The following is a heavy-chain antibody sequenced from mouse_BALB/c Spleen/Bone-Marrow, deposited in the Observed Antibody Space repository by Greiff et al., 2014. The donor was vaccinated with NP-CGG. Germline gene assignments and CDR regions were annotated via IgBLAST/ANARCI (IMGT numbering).Heavy chain of an antibody. V-gene: IGHV7-3*02. CDR2: IRNKANGYTT. Sequence: EVQLQESGGGLVQPGGSLRLSCATSGFTFTDYYMSWVRQPPGKALEWLGFIRNKANGYTTEYSASVKGRFTISRDNSQSILYLQMNTLRAKDSATYYCAREGVYYGNPYWYFDVWGAGTTVTVSS. D-gene: IGHD2-1*01. CDR1: GFTFTDYY. J-gene: IGHJ1*01. CDR3: AREGVYYGNPYWYFDV.